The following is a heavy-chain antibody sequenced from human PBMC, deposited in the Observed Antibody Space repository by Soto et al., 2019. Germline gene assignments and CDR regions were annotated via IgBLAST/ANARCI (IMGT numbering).Heavy chain of an antibody. V-gene: IGHV3-21*01. CDR2: IRGFSPYT. D-gene: IGHD2-15*01. Sequence: GGSLRLSCISAGFTFRTYTMNWVRQAPGKGLEWVSGIRGFSPYTFYAESVKGRFTISRDNAKNSLYLQMNSLRAEDTAVYYCTRDRGYDDQDYYYNAMDVWGQGATVTGSS. CDR3: TRDRGYDDQDYYYNAMDV. J-gene: IGHJ6*02. CDR1: GFTFRTYT.